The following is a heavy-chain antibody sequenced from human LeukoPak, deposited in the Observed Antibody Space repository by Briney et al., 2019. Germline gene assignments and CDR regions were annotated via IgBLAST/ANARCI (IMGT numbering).Heavy chain of an antibody. CDR3: TTHNYGDYLDY. V-gene: IGHV3-15*01. J-gene: IGHJ4*02. D-gene: IGHD4-17*01. CDR1: GFTFRNPG. Sequence: GGSLRLSCAASGFTFRNPGISWVRQAPGKGLEWVGRIKSKTDGGTTDYAAPVKGRFTISRDDSTNTLYLQMNSLKTEDTAVYYCTTHNYGDYLDYWGQGALVTVSS. CDR2: IKSKTDGGTT.